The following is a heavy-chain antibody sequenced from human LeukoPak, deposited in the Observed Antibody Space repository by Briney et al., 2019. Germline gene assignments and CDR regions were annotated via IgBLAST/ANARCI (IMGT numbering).Heavy chain of an antibody. CDR2: INHSGTT. J-gene: IGHJ4*02. D-gene: IGHD3-16*02. Sequence: SETLSLTCAVYGGSFSDYYWSWIRQPPGKGLEWIGEINHSGTTNYSPSLKSRVSISVDTSKNQFSLKLNSVTAADAAMYYCTSHYSSGSYRYTGSFDSWGQGMLVNVSS. CDR3: TSHYSSGSYRYTGSFDS. V-gene: IGHV4-34*01. CDR1: GGSFSDYY.